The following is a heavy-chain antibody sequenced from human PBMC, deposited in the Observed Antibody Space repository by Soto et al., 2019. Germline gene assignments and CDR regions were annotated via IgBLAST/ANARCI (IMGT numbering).Heavy chain of an antibody. D-gene: IGHD2-2*01. J-gene: IGHJ5*02. V-gene: IGHV1-18*01. Sequence: QVQLVQSVGEVKSPGASVKVSCKTSGYTFSNYGITWVRQAPGQPLEWLGWISLYSDGTNYAQKFQGIVSMTTDPSTTTAYMELRSLGSDDTAVYYGARVVPGAVAWLGHWGEGTLVTVA. CDR2: ISLYSDGT. CDR3: ARVVPGAVAWLGH. CDR1: GYTFSNYG.